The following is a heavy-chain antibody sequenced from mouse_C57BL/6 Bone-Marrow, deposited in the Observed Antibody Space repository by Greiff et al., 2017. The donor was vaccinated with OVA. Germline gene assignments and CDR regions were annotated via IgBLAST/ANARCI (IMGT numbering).Heavy chain of an antibody. V-gene: IGHV1-53*01. J-gene: IGHJ1*03. CDR3: ARGGYGWYFDV. CDR2: INPSNGGT. Sequence: VQLQESGTELVKPGASVKLSCKASGYTFTSYWMHWVKQRPGQGLEWIGNINPSNGGTNYNEKFKSKATLTVDKSSSTAYMQLSSLTSEDSAVYYCARGGYGWYFDVWGTGTTVTVSS. D-gene: IGHD2-10*02. CDR1: GYTFTSYW.